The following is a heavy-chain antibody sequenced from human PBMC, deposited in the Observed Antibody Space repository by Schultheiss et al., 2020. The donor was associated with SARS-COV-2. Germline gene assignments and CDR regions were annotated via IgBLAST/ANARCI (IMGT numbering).Heavy chain of an antibody. D-gene: IGHD3-22*01. CDR2: ISYDGSNK. CDR3: TTLTYDSSGQYFDY. J-gene: IGHJ4*01. V-gene: IGHV3-30*03. Sequence: GGSLRLSCAASGFTFSSYGMHWVRQAPGKGLEWVAVISYDGSNKYYADSVKGRFTISRDNSKNSLYLQMNSLRAEDTAVYYCTTLTYDSSGQYFDYWGHGTLVTVSS. CDR1: GFTFSSYG.